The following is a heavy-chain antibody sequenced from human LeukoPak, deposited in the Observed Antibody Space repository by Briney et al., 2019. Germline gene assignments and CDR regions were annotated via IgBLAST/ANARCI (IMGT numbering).Heavy chain of an antibody. CDR1: GFTVSSNY. J-gene: IGHJ6*02. CDR2: IYSGGST. Sequence: GGSLRLSCAASGFTVSSNYMSWVRQAPGKGLEWVSVIYSGGSTYYADSVKGGFTISRDNSKNTLYLQMNSLRAEDTAVYCCARVAFYYYYGMDVWGQGTTVTVSS. V-gene: IGHV3-66*01. CDR3: ARVAFYYYYGMDV.